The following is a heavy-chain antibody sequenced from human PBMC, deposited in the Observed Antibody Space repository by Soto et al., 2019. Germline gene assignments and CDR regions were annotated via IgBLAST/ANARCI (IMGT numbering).Heavy chain of an antibody. CDR2: ISKDGTNK. CDR1: GFTFSSYA. CDR3: ARDSSGWYNFDS. V-gene: IGHV3-30*04. J-gene: IGHJ4*02. Sequence: VGSLRLSCAASGFTFSSYAMDWVCQAPGKGLEWVTVISKDGTNKFYADSVKGRFTISRDNSKKTLYLQMSSLRVDDTAVYYCARDSSGWYNFDSWGRGTLVTVSS. D-gene: IGHD6-19*01.